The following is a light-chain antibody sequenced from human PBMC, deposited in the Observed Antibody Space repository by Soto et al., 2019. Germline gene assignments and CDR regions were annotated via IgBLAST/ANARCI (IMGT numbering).Light chain of an antibody. CDR3: QQYNNWPPWT. Sequence: IVMTQSPALPFLSSGESATLSCRASQSVSSTLAWYQQKPGHAPRLLVHGASTRTTGGPARFSGSGSWTEFTLTISSLQSQDSSVYYCQQYNNWPPWTFGQGTKVDIK. CDR2: GAS. V-gene: IGKV3-15*01. CDR1: QSVSST. J-gene: IGKJ1*01.